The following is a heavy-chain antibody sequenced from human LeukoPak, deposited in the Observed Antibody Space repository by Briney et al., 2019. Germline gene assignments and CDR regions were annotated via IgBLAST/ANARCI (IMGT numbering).Heavy chain of an antibody. CDR1: GLTFRNYV. CDR2: TSSDLNVK. J-gene: IGHJ4*02. V-gene: IGHV3-30-3*01. Sequence: GGSLRLSCAASGLTFRNYVIHWVRQAPGKGLEWVTVTSSDLNVKLYADSVKGRFTISRDNSRSTLYLQMNSLRPEDTAIYYCAREGYYGSGSPPSLYFDYWGQGTLVTVSS. D-gene: IGHD3-10*01. CDR3: AREGYYGSGSPPSLYFDY.